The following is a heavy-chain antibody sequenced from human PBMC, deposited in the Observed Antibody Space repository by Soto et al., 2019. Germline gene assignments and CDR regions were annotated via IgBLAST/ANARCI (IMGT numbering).Heavy chain of an antibody. J-gene: IGHJ2*01. D-gene: IGHD3-3*01. CDR3: ARDRVVGYDFWSGPHWYFDL. Sequence: VQLVESGGGVVQPGRSLRLSCAASGFTFSSYAMHWVRQAPGKGLEWVAVISYDGSNKYYADSVKGRFTISRDNSKNTLYLQMNSLRAEDTAVYYCARDRVVGYDFWSGPHWYFDLWGRGTLVTVSS. V-gene: IGHV3-30-3*01. CDR2: ISYDGSNK. CDR1: GFTFSSYA.